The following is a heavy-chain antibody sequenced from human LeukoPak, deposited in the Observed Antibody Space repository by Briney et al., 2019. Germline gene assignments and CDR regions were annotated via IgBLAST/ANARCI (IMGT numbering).Heavy chain of an antibody. V-gene: IGHV3-30*04. Sequence: PGRSLRLSCAASGFTFSSYAMHWVRQAPGKGLEWVAVISYDGSNKYYADSVKGRFTISRDNSKNTLYLQMNSLTAEDTAVYYCARDRDFFTSSPGFDYWGQGTLVTVSS. CDR2: ISYDGSNK. J-gene: IGHJ4*02. CDR1: GFTFSSYA. CDR3: ARDRDFFTSSPGFDY. D-gene: IGHD3-3*01.